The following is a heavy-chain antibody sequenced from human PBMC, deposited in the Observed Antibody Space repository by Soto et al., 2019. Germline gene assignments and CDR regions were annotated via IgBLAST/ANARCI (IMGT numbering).Heavy chain of an antibody. CDR1: GGTFSSYA. CDR3: AREVYGGNFDY. Sequence: GASVKVSCKASGGTFSSYAISWVGQAPGQGLEWMGGIIPIFGTANYAQKFQGRVTITADESTSTAYMELSSLRSEDTAVYYCAREVYGGNFDYWGQGTLVTVSS. J-gene: IGHJ4*02. CDR2: IIPIFGTA. V-gene: IGHV1-69*13. D-gene: IGHD4-17*01.